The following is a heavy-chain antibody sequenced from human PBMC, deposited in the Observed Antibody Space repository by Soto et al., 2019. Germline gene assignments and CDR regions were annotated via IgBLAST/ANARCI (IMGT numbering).Heavy chain of an antibody. CDR1: GGTFSSYT. CDR3: ARGFPLWFDP. D-gene: IGHD3-16*02. V-gene: IGHV1-69*02. Sequence: GASVKVSCEACGGTFSSYTISWVRQAPGQGLEWMGRIIPILGIANYAQKFQGRVTITRDTSASTAYMELSSLRSEDTAVYYCARGFPLWFDPWGQGTLVTVSS. CDR2: IIPILGIA. J-gene: IGHJ5*02.